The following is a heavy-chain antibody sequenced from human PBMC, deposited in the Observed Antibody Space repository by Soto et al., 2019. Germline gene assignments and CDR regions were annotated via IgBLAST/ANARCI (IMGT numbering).Heavy chain of an antibody. Sequence: GESLKISCKGSGYSFTSYWIGWVRQMPGKGLEWMGIIYPGDSDTRYSPSFQGQVTISADKSISTAYLQWGSLKASDTAMYYCARRGVHCSGGSCYQSNWFDPWGQGTLVTVSS. V-gene: IGHV5-51*01. D-gene: IGHD2-15*01. CDR2: IYPGDSDT. CDR1: GYSFTSYW. J-gene: IGHJ5*02. CDR3: ARRGVHCSGGSCYQSNWFDP.